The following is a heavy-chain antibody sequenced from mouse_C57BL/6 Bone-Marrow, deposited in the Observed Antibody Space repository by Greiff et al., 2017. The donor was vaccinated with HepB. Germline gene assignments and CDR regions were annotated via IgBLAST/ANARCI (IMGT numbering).Heavy chain of an antibody. CDR1: GYTFTDYY. D-gene: IGHD2-1*01. J-gene: IGHJ3*01. Sequence: EVQLQQSGPELVKPGASVKISCKASGYTFTDYYMNWVKQSHGKSLEWIGDINPNNGGTSYNQKLKGKATLTVDKSSSTAYMELCSLTSEDSAVYYCARGKIYYGIPFAYWGQGTLVTVSA. CDR3: ARGKIYYGIPFAY. V-gene: IGHV1-26*01. CDR2: INPNNGGT.